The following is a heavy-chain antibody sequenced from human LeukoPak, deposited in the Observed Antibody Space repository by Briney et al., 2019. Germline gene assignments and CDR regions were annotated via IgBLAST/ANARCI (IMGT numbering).Heavy chain of an antibody. CDR3: ARHGSVVGLSLRRYYYMDV. CDR2: IYPGDSDI. J-gene: IGHJ6*03. CDR1: GYSFTKYW. Sequence: HGESLKISCKGSGYSFTKYWIGWVRQMPGKGLEWMGIIYPGDSDIRYNPSFQGQVTISVDKFISTAYVQWSSLKASDTAMYYCARHGSVVGLSLRRYYYMDVWGKGTTVTVSS. D-gene: IGHD5/OR15-5a*01. V-gene: IGHV5-51*01.